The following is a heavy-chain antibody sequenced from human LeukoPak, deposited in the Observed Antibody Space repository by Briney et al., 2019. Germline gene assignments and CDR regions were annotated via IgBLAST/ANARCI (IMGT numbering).Heavy chain of an antibody. V-gene: IGHV3-23*01. Sequence: GGSLRLSCAASGFTFNTFAMTWVRQAPGKGLEWVSAISGSVSTTYYADSVKGRFTISRDNSKNTLYLQMNSLRAEDTAVYYCAKSSGWIFDAFDIWGQGTMVTVSS. D-gene: IGHD6-19*01. J-gene: IGHJ3*02. CDR1: GFTFNTFA. CDR2: ISGSVSTT. CDR3: AKSSGWIFDAFDI.